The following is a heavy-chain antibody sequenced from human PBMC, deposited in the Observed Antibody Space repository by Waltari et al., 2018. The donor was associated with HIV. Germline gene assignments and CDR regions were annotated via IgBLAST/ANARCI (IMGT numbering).Heavy chain of an antibody. J-gene: IGHJ6*02. V-gene: IGHV4-59*01. Sequence: QVQLQEAGPGLVKPSETLSLTCAVSGGSLSDYYWSWIRQPPGKGLEWIGYMYYTGSTKYNPSLKSRVTISLDTSKSQFSLRLSSVTAADSAVYYCARTVRYFGNMDVWGQGTTVTVSS. CDR1: GGSLSDYY. CDR2: MYYTGST. D-gene: IGHD3-9*01. CDR3: ARTVRYFGNMDV.